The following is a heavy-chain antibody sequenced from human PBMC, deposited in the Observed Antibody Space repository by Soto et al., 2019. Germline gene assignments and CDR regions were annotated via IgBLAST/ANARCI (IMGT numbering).Heavy chain of an antibody. J-gene: IGHJ6*02. D-gene: IGHD2-21*01. V-gene: IGHV5-51*01. CDR2: IYPGGSDI. Sequence: PGESLKISCKGSGYSFTSHWIAWVRQMPGKGLEWMGIIYPGGSDIRYSPSFQGQVTISADKSISTAYLQWSGLKASDTAMYYCVRVGGDPETAFYYYYGMDVWGQGTTVTVSS. CDR3: VRVGGDPETAFYYYYGMDV. CDR1: GYSFTSHW.